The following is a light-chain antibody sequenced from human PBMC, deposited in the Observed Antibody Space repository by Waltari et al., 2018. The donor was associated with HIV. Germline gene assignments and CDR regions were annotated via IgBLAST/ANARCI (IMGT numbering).Light chain of an antibody. Sequence: SYELTPPPSVPVSPGQTAPITCSGDNLGDEYVFWYQQKPGQSPLLVISQDINRPAGIPERFSGSNSGNTATLTISGTQAMDEADYSCQAWDSSTAVFGTGTKVTVL. V-gene: IGLV3-1*01. CDR3: QAWDSSTAV. CDR1: NLGDEY. CDR2: QDI. J-gene: IGLJ1*01.